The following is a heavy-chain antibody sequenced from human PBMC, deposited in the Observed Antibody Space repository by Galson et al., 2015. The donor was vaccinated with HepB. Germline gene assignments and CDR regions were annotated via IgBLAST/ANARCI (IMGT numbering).Heavy chain of an antibody. CDR3: ATDLAVAGIGGYYYGMDV. J-gene: IGHJ6*02. Sequence: SVKVSCKVSGYTLTELSMHWVRQAPGKGLEWMGGFDPEDGETIYAQKFQGRVTMTEDTSTDTAYMELSSLRSEDTAVYYCATDLAVAGIGGYYYGMDVWGQGTTVTVSS. D-gene: IGHD6-19*01. CDR1: GYTLTELS. CDR2: FDPEDGET. V-gene: IGHV1-24*01.